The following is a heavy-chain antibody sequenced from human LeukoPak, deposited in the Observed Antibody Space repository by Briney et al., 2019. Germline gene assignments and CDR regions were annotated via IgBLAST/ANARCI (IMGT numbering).Heavy chain of an antibody. CDR2: INTNTGNP. V-gene: IGHV7-4-1*02. Sequence: ASVEVSCKASGYTFTSYAMNWVRQAPGQGLEWMGWINTNTGNPTYAQGFTGRFVFSLDTSVSTAYLQISSLKAEDTAVYYCALSHDSSGYYPYYFDYWGQGTLVTVSS. CDR3: ALSHDSSGYYPYYFDY. D-gene: IGHD3-22*01. CDR1: GYTFTSYA. J-gene: IGHJ4*02.